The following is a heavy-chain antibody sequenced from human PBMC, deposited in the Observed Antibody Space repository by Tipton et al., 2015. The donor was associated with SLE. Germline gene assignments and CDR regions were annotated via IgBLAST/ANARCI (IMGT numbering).Heavy chain of an antibody. J-gene: IGHJ3*02. V-gene: IGHV4-39*01. CDR3: ASGSSGGLGVVPAAKGDAFDI. Sequence: TLSLTCTVSGGSISSSSYYWGWIRQPPGKGLEWIGSIYYSGSTYYNPSLKSRVTISVDTPKNQFSLKLSSVTAADTAVYYCASGSSGGLGVVPAAKGDAFDIWGQGTMVTVSS. CDR1: GGSISSSSYY. D-gene: IGHD2-2*01. CDR2: IYYSGST.